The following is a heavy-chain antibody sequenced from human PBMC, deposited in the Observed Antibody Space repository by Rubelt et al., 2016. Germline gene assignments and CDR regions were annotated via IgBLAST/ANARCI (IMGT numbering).Heavy chain of an antibody. CDR3: AKGRYCSSTSCYEFYYYGMDV. CDR2: ISSSSSYI. J-gene: IGHJ6*02. Sequence: VRQAPGKGLEWVSSISSSSSYIYYADSVKGRFTISRDNAKNSLYLQMNSLRAEDTAVYYCAKGRYCSSTSCYEFYYYGMDVWGQGTTVTVSS. V-gene: IGHV3-21*04. D-gene: IGHD2-2*01.